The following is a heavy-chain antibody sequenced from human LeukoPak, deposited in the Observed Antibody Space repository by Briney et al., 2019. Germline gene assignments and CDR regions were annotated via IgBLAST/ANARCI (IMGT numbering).Heavy chain of an antibody. Sequence: ASVKVSCKASGYAXTGYYMHWVRQAPGQGLEWMGWINPNSGGTNYAQKFQGRVTMTRDTSISTAYMELSRLRSDDTAVYYCARGDDILTGNRDWFDPWGQGTLVTVSS. J-gene: IGHJ5*02. CDR2: INPNSGGT. V-gene: IGHV1-2*02. CDR1: GYAXTGYY. CDR3: ARGDDILTGNRDWFDP. D-gene: IGHD3-9*01.